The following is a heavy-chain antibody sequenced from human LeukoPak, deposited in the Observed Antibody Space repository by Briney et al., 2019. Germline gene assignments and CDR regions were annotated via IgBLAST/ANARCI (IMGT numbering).Heavy chain of an antibody. CDR3: ARALYGDYENYFDY. CDR1: GFTFSSYA. CDR2: ISYDGSNK. J-gene: IGHJ4*02. V-gene: IGHV3-30*04. D-gene: IGHD4-17*01. Sequence: GGSLRLSCAASGFTFSSYAMHWVRQASGKGLEWVAVISYDGSNKYYADSVKGRFTISRDNSKNTLYLQMNSLRAEDTAVYYCARALYGDYENYFDYWGQGTLVTVSS.